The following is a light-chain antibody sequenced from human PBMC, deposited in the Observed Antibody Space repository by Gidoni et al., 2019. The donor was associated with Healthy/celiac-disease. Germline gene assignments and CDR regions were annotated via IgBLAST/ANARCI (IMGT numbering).Light chain of an antibody. CDR1: SSDVGGYNY. V-gene: IGLV2-11*01. CDR2: DVS. Sequence: QSALTQPRSVSGSPGPSVTISCTGTSSDVGGYNYVSWYQQHPGKAPKLMIYDVSKRPSGGPDRFSGSKSGNTASLTISGLQAEDEADYYCCSYAGSYNVVFGGGTKLTVL. J-gene: IGLJ2*01. CDR3: CSYAGSYNVV.